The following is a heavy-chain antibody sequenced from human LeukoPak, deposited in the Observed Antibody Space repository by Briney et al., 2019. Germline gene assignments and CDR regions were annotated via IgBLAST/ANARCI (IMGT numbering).Heavy chain of an antibody. D-gene: IGHD3-10*01. J-gene: IGHJ4*02. V-gene: IGHV1-8*02. CDR2: MNPNSGKT. CDR3: ARDWGPMVRGVVLLIGY. Sequence: ASVKVSCKASGYTFTSYDINWVRQATGQGLEWMGWMNPNSGKTGYAQKFQGTVTMNTDTSTSTVYMEVRSLRSDDTAVYYCARDWGPMVRGVVLLIGYWGKGTQVTVSS. CDR1: GYTFTSYD.